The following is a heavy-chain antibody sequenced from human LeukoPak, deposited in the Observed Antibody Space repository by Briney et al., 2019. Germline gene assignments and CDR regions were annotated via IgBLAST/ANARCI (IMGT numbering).Heavy chain of an antibody. CDR1: GFTFGTYL. CDR2: MSSDGRTT. J-gene: IGHJ4*02. V-gene: IGHV3-74*01. Sequence: GGSLRLSCAASGFTFGTYLMHWVRQAPGKGLVWVSRMSSDGRTTNYADSVKGRFTISRDNARSTLYLQMNSLRVDDTAVYYCATGGRYYIDNWGQGTLVTVSS. CDR3: ATGGRYYIDN.